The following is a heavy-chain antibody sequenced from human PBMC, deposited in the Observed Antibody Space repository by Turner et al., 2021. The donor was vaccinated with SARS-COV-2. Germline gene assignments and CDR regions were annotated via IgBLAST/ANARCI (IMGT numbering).Heavy chain of an antibody. D-gene: IGHD3-22*01. CDR3: ARDGSGYYDSSGYFDH. Sequence: QVQPVESGGGVVQPGRSLRLSCAASGFTFSSYGMNGGRPAPGKGQEWVAVICYDGSNKYYADSVKGRFTISRDNSKNTLYLQMNSRRAEDTAVYYCARDGSGYYDSSGYFDHWGQGTLVTVSS. V-gene: IGHV3-33*01. CDR2: ICYDGSNK. J-gene: IGHJ4*02. CDR1: GFTFSSYG.